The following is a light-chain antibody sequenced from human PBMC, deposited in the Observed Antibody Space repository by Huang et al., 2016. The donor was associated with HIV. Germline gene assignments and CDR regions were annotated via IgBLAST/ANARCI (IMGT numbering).Light chain of an antibody. Sequence: DIVLTQSPGTLSLSSGERATLSCRASQSVDGRYLAWYQQKSGQAPRLLIYGASIRATGIPDRCSGSGSGTDFTLTISRLEPEDFAVYYCQQYATSPPLTFGGGTKVEIK. CDR2: GAS. CDR1: QSVDGRY. J-gene: IGKJ4*01. V-gene: IGKV3-20*01. CDR3: QQYATSPPLT.